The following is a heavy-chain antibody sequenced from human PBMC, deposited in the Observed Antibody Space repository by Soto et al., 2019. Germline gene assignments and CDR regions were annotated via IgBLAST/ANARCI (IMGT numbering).Heavy chain of an antibody. CDR1: GGSISYYY. D-gene: IGHD1-26*01. CDR2: MYYSGST. V-gene: IGHV4-59*01. CDR3: ARGSGNYDYYGLDV. J-gene: IGHJ6*02. Sequence: QVQLQESGPGLVKPSETLSLTCTVSGGSISYYYWSWIRQPPGKGLEWIGYMYYSGSTTYDPSLTRRGTTTVYTTKKQSSLTLNSVTAADTAVYYCARGSGNYDYYGLDVWGRGTTVTVSS.